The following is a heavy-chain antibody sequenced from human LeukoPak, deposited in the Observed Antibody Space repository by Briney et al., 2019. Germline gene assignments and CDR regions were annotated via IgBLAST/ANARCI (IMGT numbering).Heavy chain of an antibody. V-gene: IGHV3-74*01. CDR3: ARDWVYKIDY. CDR2: ISHDGII. J-gene: IGHJ4*02. CDR1: GFSFSGHW. Sequence: GGSLRLSCTASGFSFSGHWMHWVRRTPGRGLVWVSRISHDGIISYADSVKGRFTISRDNAKNTLILQMNSLRVEDTAVYYCARDWVYKIDYWGRGTLVTVSS. D-gene: IGHD5-24*01.